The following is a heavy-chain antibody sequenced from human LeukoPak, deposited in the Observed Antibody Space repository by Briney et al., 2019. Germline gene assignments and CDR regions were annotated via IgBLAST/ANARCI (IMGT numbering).Heavy chain of an antibody. CDR1: GFTFDDYA. D-gene: IGHD6-13*01. CDR3: AKDRILGYSSSWSPFDY. CDR2: ISWNSGSI. V-gene: IGHV3-9*01. Sequence: SGRSLRLSCAASGFTFDDYAMHWVRQAPGKGLEWVSGISWNSGSIGYADSVKGRFTISRDNAKNSLYLQMSSLRAEDTALYYCAKDRILGYSSSWSPFDYWGQGTLVTVSS. J-gene: IGHJ4*02.